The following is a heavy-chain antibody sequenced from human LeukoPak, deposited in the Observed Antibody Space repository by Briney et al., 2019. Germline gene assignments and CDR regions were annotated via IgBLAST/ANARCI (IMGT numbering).Heavy chain of an antibody. D-gene: IGHD5-12*01. V-gene: IGHV1-18*01. CDR1: GYTYTGYG. CDR3: AGSNGATAYNWFDP. CDR2: ISAYNGNT. Sequence: ASVKVSCKASGYTYTGYGISWVRQAPGQGLEWMGWISAYNGNTNYAQKFQGRVTMTRDTSISTAHMELSRLRSDDTAVYYCAGSNGATAYNWFDPWGQGTLVTVSS. J-gene: IGHJ5*02.